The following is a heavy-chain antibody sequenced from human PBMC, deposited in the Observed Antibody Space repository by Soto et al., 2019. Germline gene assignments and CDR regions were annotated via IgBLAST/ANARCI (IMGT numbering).Heavy chain of an antibody. CDR1: GFTFSNYG. CDR2: IWYDGSYK. V-gene: IGHV3-33*06. J-gene: IGHJ4*02. D-gene: IGHD5-18*01. CDR3: AKDEGRYTYGLRDC. Sequence: CAASGFTFSNYGMHWVRQAPGKGLEWVAVIWYDGSYKYYADSVKGRFTISRDNSRTTLYLQMNSLRAEDTAVYYCAKDEGRYTYGLRDCRGQGTLVTVSS.